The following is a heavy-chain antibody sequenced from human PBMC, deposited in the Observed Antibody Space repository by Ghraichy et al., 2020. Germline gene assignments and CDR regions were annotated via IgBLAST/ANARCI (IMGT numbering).Heavy chain of an antibody. V-gene: IGHV3-7*01. CDR2: IKQDGSEI. D-gene: IGHD1-26*01. Sequence: GGSLRLSCAASGFTFSNYWMNWVRQAPGKGLEWVANIKQDGSEIFYVASVEGRFTISRDNPKNSLYLHMNSLRAEDTAVYYCTRDPDPWEVPIDYWGRGTLVTVSS. J-gene: IGHJ4*01. CDR1: GFTFSNYW. CDR3: TRDPDPWEVPIDY.